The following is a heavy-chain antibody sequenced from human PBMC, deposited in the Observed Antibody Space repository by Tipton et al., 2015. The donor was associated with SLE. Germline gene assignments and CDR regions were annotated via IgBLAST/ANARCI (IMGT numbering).Heavy chain of an antibody. CDR2: IYYSGST. D-gene: IGHD3-10*01. Sequence: TLSLTCTVSGGSISSYYWSWIRQPPGKGLEWIGYIYYSGSTNYNPSLKGRVTISVDTSNNQFSLKLSSVTAADTAMYYCARLSGSGSYYFSDYWGQGTLVTVSS. V-gene: IGHV4-59*08. CDR3: ARLSGSGSYYFSDY. J-gene: IGHJ4*02. CDR1: GGSISSYY.